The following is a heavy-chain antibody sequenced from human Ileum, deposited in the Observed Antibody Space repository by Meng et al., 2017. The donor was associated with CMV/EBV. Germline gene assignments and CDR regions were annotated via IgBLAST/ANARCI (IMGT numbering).Heavy chain of an antibody. Sequence: GESLKISCAASGSSFSSYSMNWVRQAPGKGLEWGSSISSSSSYIYYADSVKGRFTISRDNAKNSLYLQMNSLRVEDTAMYYCGRDGSPAYYYDSYGMDVWGQGTTVTVSS. J-gene: IGHJ6*02. CDR1: GSSFSSYS. CDR2: ISSSSSYI. CDR3: GRDGSPAYYYDSYGMDV. D-gene: IGHD3-22*01. V-gene: IGHV3-21*01.